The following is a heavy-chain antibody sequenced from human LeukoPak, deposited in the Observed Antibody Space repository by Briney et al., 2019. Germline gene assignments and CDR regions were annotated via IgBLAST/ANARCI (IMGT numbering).Heavy chain of an antibody. J-gene: IGHJ4*02. CDR3: ARSYSGSYSVGY. Sequence: GGSLRLSCAASGFTFSSNYMSWVRQAPGKGLEWVSVIYSGGSTYYADSVKGRFTISRDNSKNTLYLQMNSLRAEDTAVYYCARSYSGSYSVGYWGQGTLVTVSS. V-gene: IGHV3-66*01. CDR1: GFTFSSNY. CDR2: IYSGGST. D-gene: IGHD1-26*01.